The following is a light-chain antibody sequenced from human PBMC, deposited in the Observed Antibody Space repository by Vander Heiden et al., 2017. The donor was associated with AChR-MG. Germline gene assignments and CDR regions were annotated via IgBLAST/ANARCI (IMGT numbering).Light chain of an antibody. CDR2: EVS. J-gene: IGLJ2*01. V-gene: IGLV2-8*01. CDR3: SSYAGSNNSPVV. CDR1: SSDVGGYNY. Sequence: QSALPQPPSASGSPGQSVTISCTGTSSDVGGYNYVSWYQQHPGKAPNLMIYEVSKRPSGVPDRFSGSKSGNTASLTVSGLQAEDEADYYCSSYAGSNNSPVVFGGGTKLTVL.